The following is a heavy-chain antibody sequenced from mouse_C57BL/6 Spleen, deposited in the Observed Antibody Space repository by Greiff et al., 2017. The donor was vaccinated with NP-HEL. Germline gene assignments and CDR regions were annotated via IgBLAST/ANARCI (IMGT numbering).Heavy chain of an antibody. V-gene: IGHV1-22*01. Sequence: VQLKQSGPELVKPGASVKMSCKASGYTFTDYNMHWVKQSHGKSLEWIGYINPNNGGTSYNQKFKGKATLTVNKSSSTAYMELRSLTSEDSAVYYCARFDYDVDYYAMDYWGQGTSVTVSS. CDR3: ARFDYDVDYYAMDY. D-gene: IGHD2-4*01. CDR1: GYTFTDYN. CDR2: INPNNGGT. J-gene: IGHJ4*01.